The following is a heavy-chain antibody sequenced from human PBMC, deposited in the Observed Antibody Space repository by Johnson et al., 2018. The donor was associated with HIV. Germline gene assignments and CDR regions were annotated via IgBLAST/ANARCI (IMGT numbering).Heavy chain of an antibody. D-gene: IGHD1-26*01. CDR1: GFTFDDDG. V-gene: IGHV3-20*04. J-gene: IGHJ3*02. CDR3: AKDQGGSYPDDAFDI. Sequence: MQLVESGGGVVRPGGSLRLSCAASGFTFDDDGMSWVRQVPGKGLEWVSGINWNGGSTGYAGSVKGRFTISRDNAKNSLHLEMNSLRVEDTALYYCAKDQGGSYPDDAFDIWGQGTMVTVSS. CDR2: INWNGGST.